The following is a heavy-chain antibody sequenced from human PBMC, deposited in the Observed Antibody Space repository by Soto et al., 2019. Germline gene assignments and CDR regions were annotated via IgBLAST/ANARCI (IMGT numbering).Heavy chain of an antibody. V-gene: IGHV4-31*03. CDR1: GGSISSGGYY. Sequence: PSETLSLTCTVSGGSISSGGYYWSWIRQHPGKGLEWIGYIYYSGSTYYNPSLKSRVTISVDTSKNQFSLKLSSVTAADTAVYYGARYSGYAYHAFDIWGQGTMVTVSS. J-gene: IGHJ3*02. CDR3: ARYSGYAYHAFDI. D-gene: IGHD5-12*01. CDR2: IYYSGST.